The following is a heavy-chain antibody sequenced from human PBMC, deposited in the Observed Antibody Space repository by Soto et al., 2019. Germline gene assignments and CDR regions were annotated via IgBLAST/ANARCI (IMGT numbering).Heavy chain of an antibody. V-gene: IGHV3-30-3*01. Sequence: QVQLVESGGGVVQPGRSLRLSCAASGFTFSSYAMHWVRQAPGKGLEWVALISYDGRDKDYADSVKGRFTISRDNSRNTLFLQLNSLRAEDTAVYYCARDYYKYYDSSGYYRSPAYWGQGTLVTVSS. CDR2: ISYDGRDK. CDR3: ARDYYKYYDSSGYYRSPAY. J-gene: IGHJ4*02. D-gene: IGHD3-22*01. CDR1: GFTFSSYA.